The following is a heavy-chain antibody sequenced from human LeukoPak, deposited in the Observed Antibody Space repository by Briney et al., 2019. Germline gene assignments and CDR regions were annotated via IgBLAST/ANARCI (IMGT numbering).Heavy chain of an antibody. Sequence: ASVKVSCKASGYTFTGYYMHWVRQAPGQGLEWMGRINPNSSGTNYAQKFQGRVTMTRDTSISTAYMELSRLRSDDTAVYYCARELDIVAPKTDYWGQGTLVTVSS. CDR1: GYTFTGYY. V-gene: IGHV1-2*06. D-gene: IGHD5-12*01. CDR3: ARELDIVAPKTDY. J-gene: IGHJ4*02. CDR2: INPNSSGT.